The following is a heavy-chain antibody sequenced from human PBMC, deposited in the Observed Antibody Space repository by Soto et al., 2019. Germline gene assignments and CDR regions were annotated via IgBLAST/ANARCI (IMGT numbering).Heavy chain of an antibody. Sequence: GASVKVSCKASGYTFTSYAMHWVRQAPGQRLEWMGWINAGNGNTKYSQKFQGRVTITRDTSASTAYMELSSLRSEGTAVYYCARDRGIAVAGTGWFDPWGQGTLVTVSS. V-gene: IGHV1-3*01. D-gene: IGHD6-19*01. CDR1: GYTFTSYA. CDR3: ARDRGIAVAGTGWFDP. J-gene: IGHJ5*02. CDR2: INAGNGNT.